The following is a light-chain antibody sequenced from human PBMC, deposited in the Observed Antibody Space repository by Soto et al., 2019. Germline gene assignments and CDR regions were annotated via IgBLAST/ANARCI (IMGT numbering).Light chain of an antibody. V-gene: IGKV3-20*01. CDR2: DTS. Sequence: EIVLTQSPGTLSLSPGERATLSCRASQSVSSSYLAWYQQKPGQAPRLLIYDTSSRATGIPDRFSGSGSGTDFPLAISRLEPDDFAVYYCQQCGSSPSFGQGTKVELK. J-gene: IGKJ1*01. CDR3: QQCGSSPS. CDR1: QSVSSSY.